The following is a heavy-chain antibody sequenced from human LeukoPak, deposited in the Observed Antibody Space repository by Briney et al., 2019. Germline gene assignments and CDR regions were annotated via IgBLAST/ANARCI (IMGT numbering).Heavy chain of an antibody. V-gene: IGHV3-48*03. Sequence: GGSLRLSCAASGFTFSSYEMNWVRQAPGKGLEWVSYISSRGSTVYYADSVQGRFTISRDNLKNSLSLQMNSLRAEDTAVYYCARESNIYYSGMDVWGQGTTVTVSS. CDR1: GFTFSSYE. CDR3: ARESNIYYSGMDV. J-gene: IGHJ6*02. CDR2: ISSRGSTV.